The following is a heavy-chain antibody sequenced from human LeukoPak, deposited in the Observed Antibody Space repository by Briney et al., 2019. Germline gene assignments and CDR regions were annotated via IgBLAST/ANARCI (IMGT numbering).Heavy chain of an antibody. J-gene: IGHJ4*02. D-gene: IGHD6-19*01. CDR3: AKDLRDGSGWYHYY. Sequence: PGGSLRLSCAASGFSFSSYAMSWVRQAPGKGLEWVSAISGSGGSTYYADSVKGRFTISRDNSKNTLYLQMNSLRAEDTAVYYCAKDLRDGSGWYHYYWGQRTLVTVSS. CDR2: ISGSGGST. CDR1: GFSFSSYA. V-gene: IGHV3-23*01.